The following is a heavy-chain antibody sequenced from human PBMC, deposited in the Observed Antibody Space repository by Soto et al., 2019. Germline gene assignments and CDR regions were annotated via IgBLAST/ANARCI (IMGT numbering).Heavy chain of an antibody. CDR3: AILQAAAGANDRTFDY. CDR2: IDPSDSYT. CDR1: GYSFTSYW. V-gene: IGHV5-10-1*01. D-gene: IGHD6-13*01. Sequence: LGESLKISCKGSGYSFTSYWISWVRQMPGKGLGWMGRIDPSDSYTNYSPSFQGHVTISADKSISTAYLHWSSLKASDTAMYYCAILQAAAGANDRTFDYWGQGTLVTVSS. J-gene: IGHJ4*02.